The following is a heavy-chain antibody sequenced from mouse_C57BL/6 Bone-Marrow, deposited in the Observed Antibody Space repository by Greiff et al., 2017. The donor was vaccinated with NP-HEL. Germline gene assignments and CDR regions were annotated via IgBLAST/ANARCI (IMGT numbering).Heavy chain of an antibody. Sequence: VQLKESGPELVKPGDSVKISCKASGYSFTGYFMHWVMQSHGKSLEWIGRINPYNGDTFYNQKFKGKATLTVDKSSSTAHMELRSLTSEDSAVYYCARDYYGNYEDAMDYWGQGTSVTVSS. CDR1: GYSFTGYF. V-gene: IGHV1-20*01. J-gene: IGHJ4*01. CDR2: INPYNGDT. D-gene: IGHD2-1*01. CDR3: ARDYYGNYEDAMDY.